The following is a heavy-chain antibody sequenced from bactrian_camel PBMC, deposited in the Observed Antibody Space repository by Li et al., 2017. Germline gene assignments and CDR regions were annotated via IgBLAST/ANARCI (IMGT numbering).Heavy chain of an antibody. CDR3: AAGRGIVDAGLAAAGW. CDR2: ISSGGENT. D-gene: IGHD2*01. Sequence: VQLVESGGGLVQPGGSLRLSCKVSGGTFSRYVMDWVRQAPGKGLEWVSSISSGGENTYYLDSVRGRFTISRDNAKSTLYLQMNSLKVEDTAMYYCAAGRGIVDAGLAAAGWWGQGTQVTVS. J-gene: IGHJ4*01. CDR1: GGTFSRYV. V-gene: IGHV3S40*01.